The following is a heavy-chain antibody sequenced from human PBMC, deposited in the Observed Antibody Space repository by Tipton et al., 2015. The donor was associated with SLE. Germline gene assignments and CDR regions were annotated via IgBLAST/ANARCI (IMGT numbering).Heavy chain of an antibody. CDR3: ARGGGSSTSRYFDL. D-gene: IGHD2-2*01. CDR2: INHSGST. V-gene: IGHV4-34*01. CDR1: GGSFSGYY. J-gene: IGHJ2*01. Sequence: LRLSCAVYGGSFSGYYWSWIRQPPGKGLEWIGEINHSGSTNYNPSLKSRVTISVDTSKNQFSLKLSSVTAADTAVYYRARGGGSSTSRYFDLWGRGTLVTVSS.